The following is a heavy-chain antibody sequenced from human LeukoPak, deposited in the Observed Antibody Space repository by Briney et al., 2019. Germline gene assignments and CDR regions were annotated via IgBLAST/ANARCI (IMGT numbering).Heavy chain of an antibody. J-gene: IGHJ3*02. CDR2: IIPIFGTA. CDR1: GGTFSSYA. CDR3: AREKDSSSGDAFDI. Sequence: SVKVSCKASGGTFSSYAISWVRQAPGQGLEWMGGIIPIFGTANYAQKFQGRVTITADESTSTAYMELSRLRSDDTAVYYCAREKDSSSGDAFDIWGQGTMVTVSS. D-gene: IGHD6-13*01. V-gene: IGHV1-69*01.